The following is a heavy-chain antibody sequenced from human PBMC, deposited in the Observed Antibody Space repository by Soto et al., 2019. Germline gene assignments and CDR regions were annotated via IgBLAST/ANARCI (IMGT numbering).Heavy chain of an antibody. J-gene: IGHJ5*02. V-gene: IGHV3-23*01. CDR2: IRGDGDRT. CDR3: AKEADIVVVPSALEA. D-gene: IGHD2-2*01. CDR1: GFTSRRYA. Sequence: GGSLRLSCAASGFTSRRYAMTWVRQGPGKGLEWVSGIRGDGDRTYYGDSVKGRFTISRDNSKDTLYLQMNSLRAEDTAVYYCAKEADIVVVPSALEAWGQGTLVTVSS.